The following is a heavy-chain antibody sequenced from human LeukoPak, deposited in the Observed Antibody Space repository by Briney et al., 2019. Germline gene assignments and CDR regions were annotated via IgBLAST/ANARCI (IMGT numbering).Heavy chain of an antibody. CDR1: GDSVSSNSAT. CDR2: TYYKSKLYN. D-gene: IGHD1-26*01. V-gene: IGHV6-1*01. CDR3: GRVSSSWSPRDAFDI. Sequence: SQTLSLTCAISGDSVSSNSATWNWIRQSPSRGLEWLGRTYYKSKLYNDYAVSVKSRITINSDTSKNQFSLQLNSVTPEDTAVYYCGRVSSSWSPRDAFDIWGQGTMVTVS. J-gene: IGHJ3*02.